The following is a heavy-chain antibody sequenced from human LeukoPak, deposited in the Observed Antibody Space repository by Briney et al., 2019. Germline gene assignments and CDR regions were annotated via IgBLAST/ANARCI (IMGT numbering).Heavy chain of an antibody. CDR2: ISYSGGT. Sequence: LRLSCAASGFTFSDYYMSWIRQPPGKGLEWIGTISYSGGTYYNPSLKSRVTISVDTSKNQFSLRLSSVTAADTAVYYCARDSALAQAVMFDYWGQGTLVTVSS. CDR1: GFTFSDYY. V-gene: IGHV4-38-2*02. D-gene: IGHD6-19*01. J-gene: IGHJ4*02. CDR3: ARDSALAQAVMFDY.